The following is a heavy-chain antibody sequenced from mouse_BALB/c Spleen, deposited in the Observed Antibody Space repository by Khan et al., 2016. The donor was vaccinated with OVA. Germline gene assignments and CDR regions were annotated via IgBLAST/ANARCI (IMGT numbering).Heavy chain of an antibody. V-gene: IGHV1-20*02. J-gene: IGHJ2*01. D-gene: IGHD1-1*01. CDR3: TRIYRSDFDY. Sequence: VQLQQSGPELVRPGASVKISCKASGYSFTGYFMNWVMQSHGKSLEWIGRINPHIGETFYNQRFKDKATLTVDESSNTAHMELRSLASEDSAVDDCTRIYRSDFDYWGQGTTLTVSS. CDR2: INPHIGET. CDR1: GYSFTGYF.